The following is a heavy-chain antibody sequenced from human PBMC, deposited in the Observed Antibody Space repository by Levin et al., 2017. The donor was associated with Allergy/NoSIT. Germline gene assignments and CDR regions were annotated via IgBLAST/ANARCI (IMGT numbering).Heavy chain of an antibody. CDR3: ARGGEDTSVRRDIDY. V-gene: IGHV3-33*01. J-gene: IGHJ4*02. Sequence: GGSLRLSCAASGFTFSSYSMHWVRQAPGKGLEWVAVIWYDGSDKYYADSVKGRFTISRDISKGTLYLQMNSLRAEDTAVYFCARGGEDTSVRRDIDYWGQGTLVTVSP. D-gene: IGHD2-21*01. CDR1: GFTFSSYS. CDR2: IWYDGSDK.